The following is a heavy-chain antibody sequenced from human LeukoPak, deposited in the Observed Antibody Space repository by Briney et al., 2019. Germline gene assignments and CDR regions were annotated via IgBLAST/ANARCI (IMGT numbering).Heavy chain of an antibody. CDR3: AKVLVSSYYDSSGYRLRYFDY. V-gene: IGHV4-39*07. CDR2: IYYSGST. D-gene: IGHD3-22*01. J-gene: IGHJ4*02. Sequence: SETLSLTCTVSGGSISSSSYYWGWIRQPPGKGLEWIGSIYYSGSTYYNPSLKSRVTISVDTSKNQFSLKLSSVTAADTAVYYCAKVLVSSYYDSSGYRLRYFDYWGQGTLVTVSS. CDR1: GGSISSSSYY.